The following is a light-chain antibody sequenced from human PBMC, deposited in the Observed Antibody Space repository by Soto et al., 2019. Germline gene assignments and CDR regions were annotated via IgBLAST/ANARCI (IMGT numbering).Light chain of an antibody. CDR2: AAS. V-gene: IGKV1-39*01. J-gene: IGKJ1*01. Sequence: DIQMTQSPSSLSASVGDRVTITCRASQGISTYLNWYQKKPGKAPKLLIYAASSLQSGVPSRFSGSGSETDCTLTISSLQPEDFATYSCQQSYSTTWTFGQGTKVEIK. CDR1: QGISTY. CDR3: QQSYSTTWT.